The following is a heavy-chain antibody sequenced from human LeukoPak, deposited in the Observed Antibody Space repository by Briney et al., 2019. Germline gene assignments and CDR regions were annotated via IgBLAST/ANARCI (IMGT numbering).Heavy chain of an antibody. Sequence: GGSLRLSCAASGFTFSSYSMNWVRQAPGKGLVWVSRINSDGSSTSYADSVKGRFTISRDNAKNTLYLQMNSLRAEDTAVYYCARGDVGATTSAFDIWGQGTMVTVSS. CDR2: INSDGSST. V-gene: IGHV3-74*01. CDR1: GFTFSSYS. CDR3: ARGDVGATTSAFDI. D-gene: IGHD1-26*01. J-gene: IGHJ3*02.